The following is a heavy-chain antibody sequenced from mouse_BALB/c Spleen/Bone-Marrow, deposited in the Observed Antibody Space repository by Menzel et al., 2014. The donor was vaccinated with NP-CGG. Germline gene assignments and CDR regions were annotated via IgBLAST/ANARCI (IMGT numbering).Heavy chain of an antibody. D-gene: IGHD1-1*01. CDR2: IDPENGNT. J-gene: IGHJ2*01. Sequence: VQLKESGAELVRPGALVKLSCKASGFNIKDYYMHWGIQRPEQGLGGIGWIDPENGNTIYDPKFQGKASITADTSSNTAYLQLSSLTSEDTAVYYCARRYGSSFDYWGQGTTLTVSS. CDR3: ARRYGSSFDY. CDR1: GFNIKDYY. V-gene: IGHV14-1*02.